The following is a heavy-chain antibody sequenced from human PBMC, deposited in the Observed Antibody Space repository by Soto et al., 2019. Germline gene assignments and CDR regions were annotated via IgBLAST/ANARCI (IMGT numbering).Heavy chain of an antibody. V-gene: IGHV1-69*13. CDR1: GGSFSNNA. Sequence: AVKVSCEASGGSFSNNAISWVRQAPGQGLEGMGVIILPFGTPNYAQTFQGRVTITADESMTTAYMELSGLRSEDTAVYYCERGADYEGYFDYWGRGTLVTVSS. D-gene: IGHD4-17*01. CDR3: ERGADYEGYFDY. J-gene: IGHJ4*02. CDR2: IILPFGTP.